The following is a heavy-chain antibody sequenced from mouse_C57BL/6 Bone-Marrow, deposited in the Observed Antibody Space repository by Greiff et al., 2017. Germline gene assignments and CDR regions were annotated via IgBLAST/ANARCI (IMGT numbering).Heavy chain of an antibody. CDR1: GYTFTSYW. Sequence: QVQLQQPGAELVRPGTSVKLSCKASGYTFTSYWMHWVKQRPGQGLEWIGVIDPSDSYTNYNQKFKGKATLTVDTSSSTAYMQLSSLTSEDSAVYYYARSTWPYFDYWGQGTTLTVSS. D-gene: IGHD5-1*01. CDR3: ARSTWPYFDY. J-gene: IGHJ2*01. V-gene: IGHV1-59*01. CDR2: IDPSDSYT.